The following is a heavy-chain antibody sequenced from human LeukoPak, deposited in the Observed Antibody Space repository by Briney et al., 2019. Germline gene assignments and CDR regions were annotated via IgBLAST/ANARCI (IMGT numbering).Heavy chain of an antibody. V-gene: IGHV1-69*04. CDR2: IIPVLDIA. D-gene: IGHD5-24*01. J-gene: IGHJ6*04. Sequence: ASVKVSCKASGGTYSNYGTSWVRQAPGQALEWLGRIIPVLDIANYAKKCQGRVTITAEKSTSRAYMERSSLRREDTAVYNCAREPMAASYGIAVWGEGTTVSVSS. CDR1: GGTYSNYG. CDR3: AREPMAASYGIAV.